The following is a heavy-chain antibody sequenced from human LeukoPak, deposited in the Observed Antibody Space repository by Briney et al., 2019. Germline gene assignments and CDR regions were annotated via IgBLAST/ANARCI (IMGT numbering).Heavy chain of an antibody. Sequence: SETLSLTCAVYGGSFSGYYWSWIRQPPGKGLEWIGEINHSGSTNYNPSLKSRVTISVDTSKNQFSLKPSSVTAADTAVYYCARGAIWYCSSTSCRSTRNWFDPWGQGTLVTVSS. CDR2: INHSGST. D-gene: IGHD2-2*01. CDR3: ARGAIWYCSSTSCRSTRNWFDP. J-gene: IGHJ5*02. CDR1: GGSFSGYY. V-gene: IGHV4-34*01.